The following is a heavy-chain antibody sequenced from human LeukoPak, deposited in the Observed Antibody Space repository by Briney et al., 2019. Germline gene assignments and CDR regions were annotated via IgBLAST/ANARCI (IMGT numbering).Heavy chain of an antibody. CDR3: ARTTMVRGVTSTD. CDR1: GFTFSSYS. J-gene: IGHJ4*02. Sequence: GGSLRLSCAASGFTFSSYSMNWVRQAPGKGLEWVSSISSSSSYIYYTDSLKGRFTISRDNAKNSLYLQMNSLRAEDTAVYYCARTTMVRGVTSTDWGQGTLVTVSS. V-gene: IGHV3-21*01. CDR2: ISSSSSYI. D-gene: IGHD3-10*01.